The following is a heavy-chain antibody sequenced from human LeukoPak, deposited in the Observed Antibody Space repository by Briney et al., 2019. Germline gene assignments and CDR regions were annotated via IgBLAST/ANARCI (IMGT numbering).Heavy chain of an antibody. CDR2: MNPNSGNT. J-gene: IGHJ5*02. D-gene: IGHD1-26*01. CDR1: GYTFTSYD. Sequence: ASVKVSCKASGYTFTSYDINWVRQATGQGLEWMGWMNPNSGNTGYAQKFQGRVTITRNTSISTAYMELSSLRSEDTAVYYCARGPSSKVGATRSWFDPWGQGTLVTVSS. V-gene: IGHV1-8*03. CDR3: ARGPSSKVGATRSWFDP.